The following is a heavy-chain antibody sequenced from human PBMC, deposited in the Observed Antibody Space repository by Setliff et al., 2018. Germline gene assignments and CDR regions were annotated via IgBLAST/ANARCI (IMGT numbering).Heavy chain of an antibody. CDR2: ISPYSGKT. V-gene: IGHV1-18*01. D-gene: IGHD2-15*01. Sequence: RASVKVSCKTSGYNFITLGSNWVRQAPGQGLEWVGWISPYSGKTDYAQKFQDRVIMTIDSATTTAYMELKTLRSDDTAVYYCARGRGPDIVVTIPGDYWGQGTQVTVSS. J-gene: IGHJ4*02. CDR3: ARGRGPDIVVTIPGDY. CDR1: GYNFITLG.